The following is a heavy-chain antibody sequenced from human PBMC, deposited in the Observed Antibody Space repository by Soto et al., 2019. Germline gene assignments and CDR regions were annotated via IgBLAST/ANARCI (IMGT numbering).Heavy chain of an antibody. CDR1: GFTFSSKY. CDR3: ARDSRYGDYFDAMDV. Sequence: GGSLRLSCAASGFTFSSKYMNWVRQAPGKGLEWVSVIYSGGSTYYADSVKGRFTISRDNSKNTLYLQMNSLRAEDTAVYYCARDSRYGDYFDAMDVWGKGTTVTVSS. J-gene: IGHJ6*03. D-gene: IGHD4-17*01. CDR2: IYSGGST. V-gene: IGHV3-66*01.